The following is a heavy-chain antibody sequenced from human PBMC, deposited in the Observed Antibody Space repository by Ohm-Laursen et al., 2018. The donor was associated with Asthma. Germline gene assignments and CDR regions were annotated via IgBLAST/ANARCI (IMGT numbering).Heavy chain of an antibody. V-gene: IGHV4-61*01. CDR1: GGSVRGGSYY. J-gene: IGHJ4*02. CDR2: IYYTGST. CDR3: ARDGGITGTDSFDY. D-gene: IGHD1-7*01. Sequence: SDTLSLTCTVSGGSVRGGSYYWSWIRQPPGKGLEWIGYIYYTGSTNYNPSLKSRVTISVDTSKNQFSLKLSSVTAADTAVFYCARDGGITGTDSFDYWGQGTLVTVSS.